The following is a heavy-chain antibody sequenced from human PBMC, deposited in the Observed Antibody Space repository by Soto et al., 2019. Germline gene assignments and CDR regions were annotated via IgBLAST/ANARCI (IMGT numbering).Heavy chain of an antibody. V-gene: IGHV1-69*12. D-gene: IGHD3-3*01. CDR2: IIPIFGTA. J-gene: IGHJ6*02. CDR3: ARDEGSSGYGMDV. Sequence: QVQLVQSGAEVKKPGSSVKVSCKASGGTFSSYAISWVRQAPGQGLEWMGGIIPIFGTANYAQKFQGRVTIIADDSTSTAYMELSSLGSEDTVGYYCARDEGSSGYGMDVWGQGTTVTVSS. CDR1: GGTFSSYA.